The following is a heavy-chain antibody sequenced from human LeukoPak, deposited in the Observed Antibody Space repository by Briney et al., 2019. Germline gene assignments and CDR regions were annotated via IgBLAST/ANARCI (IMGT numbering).Heavy chain of an antibody. Sequence: GASVKVSCKASGFTFTSYGISWVGQAPGQGLEWMGWISAYNGNTNYAQKLQGRVTMTTDTSTSTAYMELRSLRSDDTAVYYCARDQHGGYSYGDLDYWGQGTLVTVSS. CDR1: GFTFTSYG. V-gene: IGHV1-18*01. J-gene: IGHJ4*02. CDR3: ARDQHGGYSYGDLDY. CDR2: ISAYNGNT. D-gene: IGHD5-18*01.